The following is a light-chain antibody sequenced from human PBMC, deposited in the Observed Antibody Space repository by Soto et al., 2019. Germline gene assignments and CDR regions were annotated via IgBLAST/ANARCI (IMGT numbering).Light chain of an antibody. CDR2: RNN. CDR3: AAWDDRLSGPVV. J-gene: IGLJ2*01. CDR1: SSYIGSNY. Sequence: QSVLTQPPSVSGTPGQGVTISCSGSSSYIGSNYIYWYKQFPGTAPKLLIYRNNLRPSGVPDRFSGSKSGTSASLAISGLRSEDEADYYCAAWDDRLSGPVVFGGGTKVTVL. V-gene: IGLV1-47*01.